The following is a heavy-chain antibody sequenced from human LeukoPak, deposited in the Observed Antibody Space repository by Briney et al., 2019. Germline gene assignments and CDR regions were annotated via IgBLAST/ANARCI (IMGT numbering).Heavy chain of an antibody. CDR3: ASPGESSWYANY. Sequence: PGGSLRLSCAASGFTFSSYGMHWVRQAPGKGLEYISAISSNGGSTFHANSVKGRFAISRDNSKNTLYLQMGSLRTDDMAVYYCASPGESSWYANYWGQGTLVTVSS. J-gene: IGHJ4*02. CDR2: ISSNGGST. D-gene: IGHD6-13*01. CDR1: GFTFSSYG. V-gene: IGHV3-64*01.